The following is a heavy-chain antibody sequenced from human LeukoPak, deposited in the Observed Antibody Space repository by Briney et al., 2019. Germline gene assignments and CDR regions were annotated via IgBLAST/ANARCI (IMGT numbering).Heavy chain of an antibody. Sequence: PSETLSLTCTVSGGSISGYYWSWFRQPPGKGLEWIGEIYHSGATKYNPSLRSRVTISVDTSKNQFSLRLNSMATADTAVYYCARSSDGYFGPWGQGTLVTVSS. D-gene: IGHD5-24*01. CDR2: IYHSGAT. V-gene: IGHV4-59*01. J-gene: IGHJ5*02. CDR1: GGSISGYY. CDR3: ARSSDGYFGP.